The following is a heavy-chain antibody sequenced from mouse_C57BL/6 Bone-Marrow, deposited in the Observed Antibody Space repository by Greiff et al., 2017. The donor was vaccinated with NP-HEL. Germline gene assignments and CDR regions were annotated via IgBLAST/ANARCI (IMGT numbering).Heavy chain of an antibody. Sequence: EVKLVESGGGLVQPGGSLKLSCAASGFTFSDYGMAWVRQAPRKGPEWVAFISNLAYSIYYADTVTGRFTISRENAKNTLYLEMSSLRSEDTAMYYCARHDTTVVAPDVWGTGTTVTVSS. D-gene: IGHD1-1*01. CDR1: GFTFSDYG. V-gene: IGHV5-15*01. CDR3: ARHDTTVVAPDV. CDR2: ISNLAYSI. J-gene: IGHJ1*03.